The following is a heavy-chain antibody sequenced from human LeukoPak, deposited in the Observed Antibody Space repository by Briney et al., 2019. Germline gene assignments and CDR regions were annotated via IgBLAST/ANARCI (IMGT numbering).Heavy chain of an antibody. V-gene: IGHV3-73*01. D-gene: IGHD1-26*01. CDR2: IRSKANSYAT. Sequence: PGGSLRLSCAASGFTFSGSAMHWVRQASGKGLEWVGRIRSKANSYATAYAASVKGRFTISRDDSKNTAYLQMNSLKTEDTAVYYCTIVGAADAFGIWGQGTMVTVSS. CDR3: TIVGAADAFGI. J-gene: IGHJ3*02. CDR1: GFTFSGSA.